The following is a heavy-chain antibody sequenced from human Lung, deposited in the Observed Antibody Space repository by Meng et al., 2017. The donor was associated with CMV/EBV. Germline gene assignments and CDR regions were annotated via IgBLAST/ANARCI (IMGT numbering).Heavy chain of an antibody. D-gene: IGHD3-22*01. J-gene: IGHJ4*02. Sequence: SETLSLTCSVSGDSVSSSDYHWAWIRQPPGKGLECIGSIHSSGYTYSNPSLKSRVAFSLDTSKNQFSLKLSSVTAADTAVYYCARDYKFDTRPFDYWGQGTLVTFSS. CDR2: IHSSGYT. CDR1: GDSVSSSDYH. CDR3: ARDYKFDTRPFDY. V-gene: IGHV4-39*07.